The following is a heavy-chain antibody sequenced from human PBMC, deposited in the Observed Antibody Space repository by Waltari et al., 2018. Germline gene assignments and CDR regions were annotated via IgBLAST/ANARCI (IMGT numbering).Heavy chain of an antibody. CDR3: AKGGYCSGGSCYSDY. CDR1: GFTFSSYA. V-gene: IGHV3-23*01. CDR2: ISGSGGSP. Sequence: EVQLLESGGGLVQPGGSLRLSCAASGFTFSSYAMSWVRQAPGKGLEWVSAISGSGGSPYYADSVKGRFTISRDNSKNTLYLQMNSLRAEDTAVYYCAKGGYCSGGSCYSDYWGQGTLVTVSS. D-gene: IGHD2-15*01. J-gene: IGHJ4*02.